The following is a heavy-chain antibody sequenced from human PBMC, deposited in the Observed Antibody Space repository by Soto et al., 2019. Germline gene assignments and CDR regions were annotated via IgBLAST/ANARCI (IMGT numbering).Heavy chain of an antibody. CDR3: ARVRPHTSTRPAAVLYYFDY. CDR1: GASVSSSHW. D-gene: IGHD2-2*01. CDR2: IYHVGFT. Sequence: QVHLQESGPGLVKPSGTLSLTCGVSGASVSSSHWWTWVRQPPGKGLERIGEIYHVGFTSYNPSLKTSGIMSMGQSRNQFSLKMSSVTTADPAVYYCARVRPHTSTRPAAVLYYFDYWGQGSLVTVSS. V-gene: IGHV4-4*02. J-gene: IGHJ4*02.